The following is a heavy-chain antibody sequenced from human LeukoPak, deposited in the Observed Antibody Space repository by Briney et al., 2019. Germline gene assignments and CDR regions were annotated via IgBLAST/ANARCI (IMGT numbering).Heavy chain of an antibody. D-gene: IGHD3-3*01. CDR2: INSDGSST. CDR1: GFTFSSYW. V-gene: IGHV3-74*01. J-gene: IGHJ6*03. Sequence: GGSLRLSCAASGFTFSSYWMHWVRQAPGKGLVWVSRINSDGSSTSYADSVKGRFTISRDNAKNSLYLRMNSLRAEDTAVYYCARRGEGYDFWSGYYYYYMDVWGKGTTVTISS. CDR3: ARRGEGYDFWSGYYYYYMDV.